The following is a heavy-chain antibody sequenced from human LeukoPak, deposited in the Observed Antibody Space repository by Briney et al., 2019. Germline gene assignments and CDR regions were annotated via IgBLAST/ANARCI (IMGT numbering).Heavy chain of an antibody. Sequence: ETLSLTCTVSGGSISSSSYYWGWIRQPPGTGLEWIGSIYCSGSTYYNPSLKSRVTISVDTSKNQFSLKLSSVTAADTAVYYCARHGDSYGVEYWFDPWGQGTLVTVSS. CDR1: GGSISSSSYY. CDR2: IYCSGST. D-gene: IGHD5-18*01. CDR3: ARHGDSYGVEYWFDP. V-gene: IGHV4-39*01. J-gene: IGHJ5*02.